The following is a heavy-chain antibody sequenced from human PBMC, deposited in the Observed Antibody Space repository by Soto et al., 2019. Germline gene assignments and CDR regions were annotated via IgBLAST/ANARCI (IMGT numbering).Heavy chain of an antibody. CDR3: ARDAWETVTTNYYYYGMDV. J-gene: IGHJ6*02. V-gene: IGHV3-21*01. CDR1: GFTFSSYS. Sequence: EVQLVESGGGLVKPGGSLRLSCAASGFTFSSYSMNWVRQAPGKGLDWVSSISSSSSYIYYADSVKGLFTISRDNAKNSLYLQMNSLRAEDTAVYYCARDAWETVTTNYYYYGMDVWGQGTTVTVSS. CDR2: ISSSSSYI. D-gene: IGHD4-17*01.